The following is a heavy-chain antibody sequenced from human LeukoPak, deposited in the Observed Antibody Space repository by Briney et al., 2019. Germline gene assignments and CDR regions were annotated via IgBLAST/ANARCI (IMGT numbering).Heavy chain of an antibody. CDR2: ISSSSSTI. CDR1: GFTFSSYS. D-gene: IGHD3-22*01. CDR3: AKAGQSGYFGNNYLDS. J-gene: IGHJ4*02. Sequence: PGGSLRLSCAASGFTFSSYSMNWVRQAPGKGLEWVSYISSSSSTIYYADSVKGRFTISRDNAKNSLYLQMNSLRAEDTAVYYCAKAGQSGYFGNNYLDSWGQGTLVTVSS. V-gene: IGHV3-48*04.